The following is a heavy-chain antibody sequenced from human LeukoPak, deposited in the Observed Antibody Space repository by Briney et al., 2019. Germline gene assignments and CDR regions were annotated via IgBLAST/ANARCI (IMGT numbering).Heavy chain of an antibody. CDR2: IYHSGST. J-gene: IGHJ4*02. CDR3: AREEGSGGRDRFDY. CDR1: GGSFSSGYY. Sequence: SETLSLTCTVSGGSFSSGYYWGWIRQPPGKGLEWIGSIYHSGSTYYNPSLKSRLTISVDTSKNQFSLKLSSVTAADTAVYYCAREEGSGGRDRFDYWGQGTLVTVSS. V-gene: IGHV4-38-2*02. D-gene: IGHD2-15*01.